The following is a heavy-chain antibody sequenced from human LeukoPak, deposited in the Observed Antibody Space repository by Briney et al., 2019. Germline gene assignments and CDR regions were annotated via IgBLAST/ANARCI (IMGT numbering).Heavy chain of an antibody. V-gene: IGHV1-18*01. CDR1: GYTFTSYG. CDR2: ISAYNGNT. D-gene: IGHD2-2*01. CDR3: ARLGYCSSTSCPNYYYYGMDV. J-gene: IGHJ6*02. Sequence: ASVKVSFKASGYTFTSYGISWVRQAPGQGLEWIGWISAYNGNTNYAQKLQGRVTMTTDTSTSTAYMELRSLRSDDTAVYYCARLGYCSSTSCPNYYYYGMDVWGQGTTVTVSS.